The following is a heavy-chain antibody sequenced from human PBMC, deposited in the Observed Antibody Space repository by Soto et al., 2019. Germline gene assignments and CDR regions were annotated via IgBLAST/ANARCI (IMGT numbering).Heavy chain of an antibody. CDR3: ARQVRASLRDLSTVDD. Sequence: SETLSLTCSVSGGSITADYWSWIRQPPGKGLEWIAYIYYTGSTNYNPSLKSRVTISIDTSKNQFSLKLTSLTAADTAVYYCARQVRASLRDLSTVDDWGKGTLVTFS. CDR2: IYYTGST. D-gene: IGHD2-8*02. CDR1: GGSITADY. V-gene: IGHV4-59*08. J-gene: IGHJ4*02.